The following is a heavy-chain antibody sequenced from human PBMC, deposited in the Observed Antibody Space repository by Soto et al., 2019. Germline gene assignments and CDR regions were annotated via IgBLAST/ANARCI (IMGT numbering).Heavy chain of an antibody. V-gene: IGHV3-23*01. CDR1: GFTFSTYA. J-gene: IGHJ4*02. CDR3: VKGLLGHYDS. D-gene: IGHD3-22*01. CDR2: ITDSGIDT. Sequence: GGSLRFSWAAAGFTFSTYAIAWVRQTPGKGLEWVSSITDSGIDTYYAESVKGRFTISIDNSKNTLFLEMNSLSREDKALYYCVKGLLGHYDSWGQGTLVTVSS.